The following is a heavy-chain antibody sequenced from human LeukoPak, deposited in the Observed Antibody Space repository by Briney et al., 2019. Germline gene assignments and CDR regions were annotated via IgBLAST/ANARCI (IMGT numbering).Heavy chain of an antibody. V-gene: IGHV3-30*02. CDR3: AKDLRQYYYESSGYYLDY. D-gene: IGHD3-22*01. CDR2: VRYDGSSK. Sequence: GGSLRLSCAASGFTFGSYGMHWVRQAPGKGLEWVAFVRYDGSSKYSADSVKGRFTIPRDNSKNTLYLQMNSLRAEDTAVYYCAKDLRQYYYESSGYYLDYWGQGTLVTVSS. J-gene: IGHJ4*02. CDR1: GFTFGSYG.